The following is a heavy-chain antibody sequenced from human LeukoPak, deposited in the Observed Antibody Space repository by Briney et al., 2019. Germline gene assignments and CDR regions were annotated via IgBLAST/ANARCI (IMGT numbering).Heavy chain of an antibody. J-gene: IGHJ4*02. CDR1: GFTFDDYA. CDR3: AKGYCSGGSCYPNLFDY. Sequence: PGGSLRLSCAASGFTFDDYAMHWVRQAPGKGLEWVSGISWNSGSIGYADSVKGRFTIPRDNAKNSLYLQMNSLRAEDTALYYCAKGYCSGGSCYPNLFDYWGQGTLVTVSS. CDR2: ISWNSGSI. V-gene: IGHV3-9*01. D-gene: IGHD2-15*01.